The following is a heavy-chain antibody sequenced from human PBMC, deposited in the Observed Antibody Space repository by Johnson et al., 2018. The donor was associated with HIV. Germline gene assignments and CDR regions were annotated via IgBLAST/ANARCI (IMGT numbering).Heavy chain of an antibody. CDR3: AKSPAKDHGGNSGALAI. CDR1: GFTLSTYG. D-gene: IGHD4-23*01. J-gene: IGHJ3*02. V-gene: IGHV3-NL1*01. CDR2: ISSSGKST. Sequence: QVQLVESGGGVVQPGRSLRLSCVASGFTLSTYGMHWVRQAPGKGLEWVSYISSSGKSTNYADSVKGRFTISRDNSKNTLYLQMNSLRAEDTAVYYCAKSPAKDHGGNSGALAIWGQGTMVTVSS.